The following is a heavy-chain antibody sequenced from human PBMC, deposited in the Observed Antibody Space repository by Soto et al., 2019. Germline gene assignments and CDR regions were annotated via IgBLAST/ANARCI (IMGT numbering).Heavy chain of an antibody. CDR3: AASLFCSGGSCYTGPYDAFDI. Sequence: SVKVSCKASGFTFTSSAMQWVRQARGQRLEWIGWIVVGSGNTNYAQKFQERVTITRDMSTSTAYMKLSSLRSEDTAVYYCAASLFCSGGSCYTGPYDAFDIWGQGTMVTVSS. CDR1: GFTFTSSA. V-gene: IGHV1-58*02. J-gene: IGHJ3*02. CDR2: IVVGSGNT. D-gene: IGHD2-15*01.